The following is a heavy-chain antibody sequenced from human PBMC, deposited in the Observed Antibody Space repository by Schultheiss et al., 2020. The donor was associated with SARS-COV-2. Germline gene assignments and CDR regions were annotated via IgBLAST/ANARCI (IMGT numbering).Heavy chain of an antibody. CDR3: AREIAAAGTGFDY. V-gene: IGHV3-13*05. J-gene: IGHJ4*02. D-gene: IGHD6-13*01. CDR2: IGTAGDP. Sequence: GGSLRLSCAASGFTVSSNYMSWVRQAPGKGLEWVSAIGTAGDPYYPGSVKGRFTISRDNAKNSLYLQMNSLRAEDTAVYYCAREIAAAGTGFDYWGQGTLVTVSS. CDR1: GFTVSSNY.